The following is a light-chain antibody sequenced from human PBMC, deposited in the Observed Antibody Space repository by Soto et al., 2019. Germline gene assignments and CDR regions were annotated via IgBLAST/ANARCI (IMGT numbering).Light chain of an antibody. CDR3: QQRTNWPQLT. CDR2: DAS. Sequence: EIVLTQSPATLSLSPGERATLSCRASQSVSNYLAWYQQKAGQAPRLLVYDASNRGTGIPARFSGSGSGTDFTLTISSLEPEDFAFYYCQQRTNWPQLTFGGGTKGEIK. V-gene: IGKV3-11*01. CDR1: QSVSNY. J-gene: IGKJ4*02.